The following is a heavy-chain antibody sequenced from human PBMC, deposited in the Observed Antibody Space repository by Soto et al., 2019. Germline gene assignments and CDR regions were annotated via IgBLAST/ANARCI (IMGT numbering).Heavy chain of an antibody. CDR2: IWYDGSNK. D-gene: IGHD2-15*01. CDR3: ARDLRGYCSGGSCYEPYYGMDV. CDR1: GFTFSSYG. J-gene: IGHJ6*02. Sequence: GGSLRLSCAASGFTFSSYGMHWVRQAPGKGLEWVAVIWYDGSNKYYADSVKGRFTISRDNSKNTLYLQMNSLRAEDAAVYYCARDLRGYCSGGSCYEPYYGMDVWGQGTTVTVSS. V-gene: IGHV3-33*01.